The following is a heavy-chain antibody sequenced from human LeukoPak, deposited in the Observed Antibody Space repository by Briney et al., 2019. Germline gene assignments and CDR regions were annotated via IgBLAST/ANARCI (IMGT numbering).Heavy chain of an antibody. D-gene: IGHD3-22*01. Sequence: SETLSLTCTVSGGSISSYYWSWIRQPPGKGLEWIGYIYYSGSTNYNPSLKSRVTISVDTSKNQFSLKLSSVTAADTAVYYCARVSSGYYPANTYYYFDYWGQGTLVTVSS. CDR3: ARVSSGYYPANTYYYFDY. V-gene: IGHV4-59*01. CDR2: IYYSGST. J-gene: IGHJ4*02. CDR1: GGSISSYY.